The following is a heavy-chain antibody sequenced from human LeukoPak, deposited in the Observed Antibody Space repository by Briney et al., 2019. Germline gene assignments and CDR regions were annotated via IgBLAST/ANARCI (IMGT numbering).Heavy chain of an antibody. CDR2: IKDERSEK. J-gene: IGHJ5*02. D-gene: IGHD5-18*01. CDR3: ARLRYGGFDH. Sequence: GGSLRLSCAPPGFTFTSYWRSWVGQAPGKGLDWVANIKDERSEKYYVDSVKSRFTISSDNDKNALYLQINSLRADDTAVYYCARLRYGGFDHWGQGTLVTVSS. V-gene: IGHV3-7*01. CDR1: GFTFTSYW.